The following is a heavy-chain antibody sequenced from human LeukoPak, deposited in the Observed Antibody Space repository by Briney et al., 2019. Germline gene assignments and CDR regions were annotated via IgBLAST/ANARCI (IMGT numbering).Heavy chain of an antibody. V-gene: IGHV3-30-3*01. J-gene: IGHJ6*02. CDR1: GFTFSSYA. D-gene: IGHD3-9*01. Sequence: PGKSLRLSCAASGFTFSSYAIHWVRQAPGKGLEWVAGISYDGSNKYYADSVKGRFTISRDNSKNTLYLQMNSLRAEDTAVYYCARGRGAGYDILTGFGYAMDVWGQGTTVTVSS. CDR2: ISYDGSNK. CDR3: ARGRGAGYDILTGFGYAMDV.